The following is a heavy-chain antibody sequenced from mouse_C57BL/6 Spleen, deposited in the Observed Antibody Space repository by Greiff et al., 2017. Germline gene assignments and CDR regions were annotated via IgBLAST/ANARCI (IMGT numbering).Heavy chain of an antibody. V-gene: IGHV1-55*01. CDR3: ARFIPTVVDAMDY. D-gene: IGHD1-1*01. CDR1: GYTFTSYW. Sequence: QVQLQQPGAELVKPGASVKMSCKASGYTFTSYWITWVKQRPGQGLEWIGDIYPGSGSTNYNEKFKSKATLTVDTSSSTAYMQLSSLTSEDSAVYYCARFIPTVVDAMDYWGQGTSVTVSS. CDR2: IYPGSGST. J-gene: IGHJ4*01.